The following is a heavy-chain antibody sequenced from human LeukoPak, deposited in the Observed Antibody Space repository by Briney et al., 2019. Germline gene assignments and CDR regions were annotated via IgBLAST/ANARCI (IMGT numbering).Heavy chain of an antibody. CDR2: ISGSGAT. Sequence: GGSLRLSCAASGFTFSTSAMTWVRQAPGKGLEWVSGISGSGATDYADSVKGRFTISRDNSKNTLYLQINSLRAEDTPVYYCAKDLNWGGRWGQGTLVTVSS. V-gene: IGHV3-23*01. CDR3: AKDLNWGGR. D-gene: IGHD7-27*01. CDR1: GFTFSTSA. J-gene: IGHJ4*02.